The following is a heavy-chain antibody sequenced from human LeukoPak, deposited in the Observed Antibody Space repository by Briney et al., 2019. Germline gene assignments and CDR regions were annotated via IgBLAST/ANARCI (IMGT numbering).Heavy chain of an antibody. V-gene: IGHV3-48*03. CDR1: GFTFSSYE. D-gene: IGHD4-17*01. J-gene: IGHJ4*02. CDR3: ARVAINDYGDYFDY. Sequence: PAGGSLRLSCAASGFTFSSYEMNWVRQAPGKGLEWVSYISSSDSTIYYADSVKGRFTISRDNAKNSLYLQMNSLRAEDTAVYYCARVAINDYGDYFDYWGQGTLVTVSS. CDR2: ISSSDSTI.